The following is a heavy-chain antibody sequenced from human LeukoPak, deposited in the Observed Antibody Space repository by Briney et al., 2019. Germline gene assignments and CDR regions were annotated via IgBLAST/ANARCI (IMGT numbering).Heavy chain of an antibody. CDR1: GGSISSSSYY. D-gene: IGHD2-2*01. V-gene: IGHV4-39*01. Sequence: PSETLSLTCTVSGGSISSSSYYWGWIRQPPGQGLEWIGSIYYSGSTYYNPSLKSRVTISVDTSKNQFSLKLSSVTAADTAVYYCARGVKGGSTSPFDPWGQGTLVTVSS. CDR2: IYYSGST. CDR3: ARGVKGGSTSPFDP. J-gene: IGHJ5*02.